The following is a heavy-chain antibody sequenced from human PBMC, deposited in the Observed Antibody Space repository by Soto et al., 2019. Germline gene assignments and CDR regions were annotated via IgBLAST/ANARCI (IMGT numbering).Heavy chain of an antibody. CDR3: AKADGQQWLLPHLEN. CDR2: ISCCGGTA. V-gene: IGHV3-23*01. CDR1: GFNFNKYA. Sequence: EVQLLESGGGLVRPGESLRLSCAASGFNFNKYAMSWVRQAPGEGLEWVSGISCCGGTASYADSVKGRLTVARDDAKNTLNLDMNSLRVEDTAEYYCAKADGQQWLLPHLENWGRGTLVTVS. J-gene: IGHJ4*02. D-gene: IGHD6-19*01.